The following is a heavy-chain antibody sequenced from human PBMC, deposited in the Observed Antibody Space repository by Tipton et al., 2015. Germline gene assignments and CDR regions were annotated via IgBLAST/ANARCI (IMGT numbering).Heavy chain of an antibody. D-gene: IGHD3-22*01. CDR3: ARTYYDSSGYYGDLDY. CDR2: IITGNGNT. Sequence: QLVQSGAEVKKPGSSVKVSCKASGYSFTDYSIHWVRQAPGQSLEWMGWIITGNGNTKYSQKFQGRVTITRDTSASTAYMELSSLRSEDTALYYCARTYYDSSGYYGDLDYWGQGTLVTVSS. V-gene: IGHV1-3*04. J-gene: IGHJ4*02. CDR1: GYSFTDYS.